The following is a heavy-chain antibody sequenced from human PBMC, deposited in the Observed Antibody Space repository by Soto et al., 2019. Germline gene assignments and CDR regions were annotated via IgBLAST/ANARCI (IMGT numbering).Heavy chain of an antibody. Sequence: SETMSLTYTVSGGSIGSYYWSWIRQPPGKGLEWIGYIYYSGSTNYNPSLKSRVTISVDTSKNQFSLKLSSVTAADTAVYYCARHDIVVVPALGGAFDIWGQGTMVTVS. J-gene: IGHJ3*02. CDR3: ARHDIVVVPALGGAFDI. CDR2: IYYSGST. D-gene: IGHD2-2*01. CDR1: GGSIGSYY. V-gene: IGHV4-59*08.